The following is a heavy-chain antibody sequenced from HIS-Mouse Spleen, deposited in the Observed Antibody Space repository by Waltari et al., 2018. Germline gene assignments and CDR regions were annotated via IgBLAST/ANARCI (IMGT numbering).Heavy chain of an antibody. CDR2: IYYSGST. CDR3: ARKRTASGWFDP. D-gene: IGHD2-21*02. V-gene: IGHV4-39*01. CDR1: GGSISSSSYY. J-gene: IGHJ5*02. Sequence: QLQLQESGPGLVKPSETLSLTCTVSGGSISSSSYYWGWIRQPPGKGLECIGSIYYSGSTSYNPSLKSRVTISVDTSKNQFSLKLSSVTAADTAVYYCARKRTASGWFDPWGQGTLVTVSS.